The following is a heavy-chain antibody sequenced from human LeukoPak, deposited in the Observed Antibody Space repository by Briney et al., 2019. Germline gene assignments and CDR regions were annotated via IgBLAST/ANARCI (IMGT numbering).Heavy chain of an antibody. D-gene: IGHD4-17*01. Sequence: SETLSLTCAVYGVSFSGYYWSWIRQPPGKGLEWIGYIYYSGSTNYNPSLKSRVTISVDTSKNQFSLKLSSVTAADTAVYYCARDRSTTGIDYWGQGTLVTVSS. V-gene: IGHV4-59*01. CDR2: IYYSGST. CDR3: ARDRSTTGIDY. CDR1: GVSFSGYY. J-gene: IGHJ4*02.